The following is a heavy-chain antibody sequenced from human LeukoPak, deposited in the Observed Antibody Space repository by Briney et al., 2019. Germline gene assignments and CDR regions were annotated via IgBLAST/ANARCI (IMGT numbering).Heavy chain of an antibody. CDR3: ARVDDSSY. D-gene: IGHD3-22*01. Sequence: GRSLRLSCAASGFTFSSYAMHWVRQAPGKGLEWVSYISSSGSTIYYADPVKGRFTISRDNAKNSLYLQMNSLRAEDTAVYYCARVDDSSYWGQGTLVTVFS. J-gene: IGHJ4*02. CDR1: GFTFSSYA. CDR2: ISSSGSTI. V-gene: IGHV3-48*04.